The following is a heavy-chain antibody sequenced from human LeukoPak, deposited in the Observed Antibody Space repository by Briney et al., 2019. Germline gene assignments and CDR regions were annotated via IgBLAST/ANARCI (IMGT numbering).Heavy chain of an antibody. J-gene: IGHJ4*02. Sequence: SVKLSCNASGYTFTVYYMHWVRHPPGQGREWMGGINPNNGGTNYAQKSQGRGTMTSDTCISTNYMGLSRMRSDDTAVYYCARVSYSSYYGFDYWGQGTLVTVSS. D-gene: IGHD6-6*01. CDR3: ARVSYSSYYGFDY. CDR1: GYTFTVYY. V-gene: IGHV1-2*02. CDR2: INPNNGGT.